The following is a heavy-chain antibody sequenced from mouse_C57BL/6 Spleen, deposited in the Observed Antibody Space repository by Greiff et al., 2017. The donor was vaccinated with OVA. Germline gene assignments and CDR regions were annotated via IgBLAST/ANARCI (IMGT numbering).Heavy chain of an antibody. V-gene: IGHV1-80*01. J-gene: IGHJ4*01. CDR1: GYAFSSYW. Sequence: QVQLKESGAELVKPGASVKISCKASGYAFSSYWMNWVKQRPGKGLEWIGQIYPGDGDTNYNGKFKGKATLTADKSSSTAYMQLSSLTSEDSAVYFCARRGDYEDAMDYWGQGTSVTVSS. D-gene: IGHD2-3*01. CDR3: ARRGDYEDAMDY. CDR2: IYPGDGDT.